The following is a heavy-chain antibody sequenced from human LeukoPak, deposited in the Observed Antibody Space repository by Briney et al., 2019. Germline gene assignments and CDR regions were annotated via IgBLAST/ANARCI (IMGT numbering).Heavy chain of an antibody. CDR1: GFTFSYYA. Sequence: GGSLRLSCSASGFTFSYYAMHWVRQAPGKGLEYVSGITSSGGSTYYTDSVKGRFTISRDNSNNTLYLQMSSLRAEDTAVYYCVKGAYSGYTFPAFDYWGQGTLVSVSS. V-gene: IGHV3-64D*06. CDR2: ITSSGGST. D-gene: IGHD5-12*01. CDR3: VKGAYSGYTFPAFDY. J-gene: IGHJ4*02.